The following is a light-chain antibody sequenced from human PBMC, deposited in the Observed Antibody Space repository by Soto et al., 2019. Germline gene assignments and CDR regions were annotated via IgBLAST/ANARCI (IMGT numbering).Light chain of an antibody. V-gene: IGLV2-8*01. Sequence: QSVLTQPPSASGSPGQSVTISCTGTSSDVGKYDYVSWFQHHPGKAPKLIIYEVSKRPSGVPDRFSGSRSGNTASLTISGLQAEDEADYSCSSYTDSSNYVFGTRTKVTVL. CDR2: EVS. CDR3: SSYTDSSNYV. CDR1: SSDVGKYDY. J-gene: IGLJ1*01.